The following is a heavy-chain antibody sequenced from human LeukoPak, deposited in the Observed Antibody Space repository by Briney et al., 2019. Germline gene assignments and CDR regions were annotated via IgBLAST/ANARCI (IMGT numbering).Heavy chain of an antibody. Sequence: GGSLRLSCAASGFTFSSYATGWVRQAPGKGLEWVSYISSSSSTIYYADSVKGRFTISRDNAKNSLYLQMNSLRDEDTAVYYCARDAVGAAGGIDYWGQGTLVTVSS. CDR1: GFTFSSYA. CDR3: ARDAVGAAGGIDY. J-gene: IGHJ4*02. CDR2: ISSSSSTI. V-gene: IGHV3-48*02. D-gene: IGHD1-26*01.